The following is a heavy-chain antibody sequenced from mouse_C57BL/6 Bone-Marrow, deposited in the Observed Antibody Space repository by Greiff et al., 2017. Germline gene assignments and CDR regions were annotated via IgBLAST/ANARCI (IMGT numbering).Heavy chain of an antibody. CDR2: IYPGDGDT. D-gene: IGHD2-3*01. CDR1: GYAFSSYW. V-gene: IGHV1-80*01. J-gene: IGHJ4*01. CDR3: ACDGYWYYAMDY. Sequence: QVQLQQSGAELVKPGASVKISCKASGYAFSSYWMNWVKQRPGKGLEWIGQIYPGDGDTNYNGKFKGKATLTADKSASTAYMQLSSLTYEDSAVYFCACDGYWYYAMDYWGQGTSVTVSS.